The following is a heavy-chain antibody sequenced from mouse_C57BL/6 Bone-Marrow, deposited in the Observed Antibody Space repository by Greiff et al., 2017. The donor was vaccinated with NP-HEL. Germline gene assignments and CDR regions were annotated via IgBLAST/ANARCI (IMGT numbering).Heavy chain of an antibody. D-gene: IGHD1-1*01. Sequence: QVQLQQSGAELVRPGSSVKLSCKASGYTFTSYWMDWVKQRPGQGLEWIGNIYPSDSETHYNQQFKDKATLTVDKSSSTAYMQLSSRTSEDSAVYYCARRGDYYGSSLDYWGQGTTLTVSS. CDR2: IYPSDSET. CDR1: GYTFTSYW. V-gene: IGHV1-61*01. CDR3: ARRGDYYGSSLDY. J-gene: IGHJ2*01.